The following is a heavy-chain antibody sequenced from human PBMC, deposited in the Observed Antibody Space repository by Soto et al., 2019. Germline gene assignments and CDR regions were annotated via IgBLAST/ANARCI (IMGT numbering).Heavy chain of an antibody. J-gene: IGHJ4*02. CDR3: ASPGSERLVDLDGFDY. V-gene: IGHV3-7*03. D-gene: IGHD2-15*01. CDR1: GLTFSTHW. Sequence: PGGYLRLSCAASGLTFSTHWMSWVRQAPGKRLDWVANINQDGSEKYYVDSVKGRFTISRDNAKNSLYLQMNSLTVEDTAVYYCASPGSERLVDLDGFDYWRQGMLVTFSS. CDR2: INQDGSEK.